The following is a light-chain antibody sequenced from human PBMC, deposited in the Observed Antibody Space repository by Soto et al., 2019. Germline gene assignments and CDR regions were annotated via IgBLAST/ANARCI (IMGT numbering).Light chain of an antibody. CDR3: SSYVGSNNNV. V-gene: IGLV2-8*01. Sequence: QSVLTQPPSASGSPGQSVTISCTGTSSDVGGYNYVSWYQQHPGKAPKLMIYEVSKRPSGVPDRFSGSKSGNTASLTVSGLQAEDEADYYGSSYVGSNNNVLGTGTKVTVL. CDR2: EVS. CDR1: SSDVGGYNY. J-gene: IGLJ1*01.